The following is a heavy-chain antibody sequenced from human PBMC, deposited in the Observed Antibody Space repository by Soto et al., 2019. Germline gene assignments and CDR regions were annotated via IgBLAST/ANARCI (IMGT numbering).Heavy chain of an antibody. D-gene: IGHD3-22*01. Sequence: ETLSLTCTVSGGSISSYYWSWIRQPPGKGLEWIGYIYYSGSTNYNPSLKSRVTISVDTSKNQFSLKLSSVTAADTAVYYCARVAYYYDSSGYRMGSYYFDYWGQGTLVTVSS. CDR1: GGSISSYY. J-gene: IGHJ4*02. V-gene: IGHV4-59*01. CDR2: IYYSGST. CDR3: ARVAYYYDSSGYRMGSYYFDY.